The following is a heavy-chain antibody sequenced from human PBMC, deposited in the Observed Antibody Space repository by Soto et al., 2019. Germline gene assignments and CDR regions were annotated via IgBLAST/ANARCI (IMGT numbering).Heavy chain of an antibody. CDR3: ARGRRIWFGELSSTLYYNCMDV. J-gene: IGHJ6*03. V-gene: IGHV4-34*01. CDR2: INHRGST. CDR1: GGSLSGFY. Sequence: PSETLSLTCAVNGGSLSGFYWSWIRQPPGKGLEWIGEINHRGSTTYTPSLESRVSISMETSKNQFSLRLNSLTAADTAVYFCARGRRIWFGELSSTLYYNCMDVWGRGTTVTVSS. D-gene: IGHD3-10*01.